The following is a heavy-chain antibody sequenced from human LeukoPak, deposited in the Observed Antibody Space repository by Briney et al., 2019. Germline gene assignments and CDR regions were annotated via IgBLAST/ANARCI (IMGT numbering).Heavy chain of an antibody. Sequence: SVKVSCKASGGTFSSYAVSWVRQAPGQGLEWMGGIIPIFGTANYAQKFQGRVTITADESTSTAYMELSSLRSEDTAVYYCARDHAYGDYVDYWGQGTLVTVSS. CDR1: GGTFSSYA. CDR2: IIPIFGTA. V-gene: IGHV1-69*13. D-gene: IGHD3-16*01. J-gene: IGHJ4*02. CDR3: ARDHAYGDYVDY.